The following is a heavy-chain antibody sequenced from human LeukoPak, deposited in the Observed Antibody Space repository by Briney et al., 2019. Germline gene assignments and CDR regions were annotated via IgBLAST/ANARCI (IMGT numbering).Heavy chain of an antibody. V-gene: IGHV4-34*01. Sequence: SETLSLTCAVYGASFSAHYWSWIRQPPGKGLEWIGEINHSGSTNYNPSLKSRVTISVDTSKNQFSLKLNSVTAADTAVYYCAREDPQTKVPEGMDVWGQGTTVTVSS. J-gene: IGHJ6*02. CDR3: AREDPQTKVPEGMDV. CDR1: GASFSAHY. CDR2: INHSGST. D-gene: IGHD4/OR15-4a*01.